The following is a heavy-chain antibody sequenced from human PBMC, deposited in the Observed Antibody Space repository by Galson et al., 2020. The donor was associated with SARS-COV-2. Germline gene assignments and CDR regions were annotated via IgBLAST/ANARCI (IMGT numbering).Heavy chain of an antibody. V-gene: IGHV4-34*01. J-gene: IGHJ6*02. CDR3: AKINELVWFGQLIRSNDDYGMDV. CDR2: INHSGSS. Sequence: SETLSLPCAVYGGSFSGYYWTWIRQPPGKGLEWIGAINHSGSSNYNPSLKNRDTMSLDTSKNQSSLKLSSVTAADTGVYYCAKINELVWFGQLIRSNDDYGMDVWGQGATVTVSS. CDR1: GGSFSGYY. D-gene: IGHD3-10*01.